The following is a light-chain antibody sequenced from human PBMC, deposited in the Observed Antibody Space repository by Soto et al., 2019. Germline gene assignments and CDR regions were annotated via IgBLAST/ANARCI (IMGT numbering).Light chain of an antibody. J-gene: IGKJ2*01. CDR2: AAS. CDR1: RSLSSSY. CDR3: KQQGT. V-gene: IGKV3-20*01. Sequence: EIVLTQSPGTLSLSPGERATLSCRASRSLSSSYVVWYQQKPGQAPRLLIYAASRRATGIPDRFSGSGSATEYTLSISRLGPEDFAVYYCKQQGTFGQGTKLEIK.